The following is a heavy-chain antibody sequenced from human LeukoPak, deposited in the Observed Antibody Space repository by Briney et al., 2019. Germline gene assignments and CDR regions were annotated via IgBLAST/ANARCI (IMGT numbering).Heavy chain of an antibody. J-gene: IGHJ4*02. D-gene: IGHD4-23*01. CDR3: ATELRWKDH. CDR2: INPNSGGT. Sequence: RASVKVSCKASGYTFTGYYMHWVRQAPGQGLEWMGWINPNSGGTNYAQKFQGRVTMTRDTSISTAYMELSSLTSEDTAVYYCATELRWKDHWGQGTLVTVSS. V-gene: IGHV1-2*02. CDR1: GYTFTGYY.